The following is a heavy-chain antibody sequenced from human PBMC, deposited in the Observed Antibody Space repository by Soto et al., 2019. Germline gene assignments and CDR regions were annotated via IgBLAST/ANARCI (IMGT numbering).Heavy chain of an antibody. V-gene: IGHV3-49*04. CDR2: SSNQTYGGTP. Sequence: PGGSLRLSCTTSCFTFENYAINWVRQAPGKGLEWVGLSSNQTYGGTPEYAASIKGRFTISRDGSNDSASLQMNRLYPEDAATYYCTRAESPDTAFFSDDWGQGTMVTVSS. D-gene: IGHD2-21*02. CDR1: CFTFENYA. J-gene: IGHJ4*02. CDR3: TRAESPDTAFFSDD.